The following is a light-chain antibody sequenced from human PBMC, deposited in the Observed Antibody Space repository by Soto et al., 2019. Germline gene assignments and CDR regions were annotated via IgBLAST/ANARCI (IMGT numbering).Light chain of an antibody. CDR2: GAS. Sequence: EIVMTQSPATLSVSPGERATLSCRASQSVDSKLAWYQQKPGQVPRLLIYGASSRSTGNPARFSGSGSGTEFTLTISSLQSEDFAVYYCQHYSTWLWTFGQGTKVEIK. CDR1: QSVDSK. V-gene: IGKV3-15*01. J-gene: IGKJ1*01. CDR3: QHYSTWLWT.